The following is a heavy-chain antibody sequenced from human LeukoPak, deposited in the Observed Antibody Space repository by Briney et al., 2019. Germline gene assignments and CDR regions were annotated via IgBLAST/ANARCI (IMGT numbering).Heavy chain of an antibody. D-gene: IGHD4-23*01. J-gene: IGHJ6*02. V-gene: IGHV3-66*01. CDR2: IYSGGST. CDR3: ARDNSIAGMDV. Sequence: GGSLRLSCAASGFTVSSNYMSWVRQAPGKGLEWVSVIYSGGSTYYADSVKGRFTISGDNSKNTLYLQMNSLRAEDTAVYYCARDNSIAGMDVWGQGTTVTVSS. CDR1: GFTVSSNY.